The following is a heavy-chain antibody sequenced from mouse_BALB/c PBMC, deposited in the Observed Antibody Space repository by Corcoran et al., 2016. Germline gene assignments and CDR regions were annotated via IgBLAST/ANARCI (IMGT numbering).Heavy chain of an antibody. V-gene: IGHV9-3-1*01. CDR2: INTYTGEP. CDR1: GYTFTNYG. CDR3: AREPLAMDY. J-gene: IGHJ4*01. Sequence: QIPLVQSGPELKKPGETVKISCKASGYTFTNYGMNWVKQAPGKGLKWMGWINTYTGEPTYADDFKGRFAFSLETTASTAYLQINNLKNEDTATYFCAREPLAMDYWGQGTSVTVSS.